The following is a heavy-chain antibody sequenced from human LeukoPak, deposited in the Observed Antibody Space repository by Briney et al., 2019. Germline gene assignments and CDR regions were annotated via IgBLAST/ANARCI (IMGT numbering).Heavy chain of an antibody. Sequence: ASVKVSCKVSGYTLTELSMHWVRQAPGKGLEWMGGFDPEDGETIYAQKFQGRVTMTEDTSTDTAYMELSSLRSEDTAVYYCATSHDYGGYWNYWGQGTLVTVPS. CDR2: FDPEDGET. CDR1: GYTLTELS. V-gene: IGHV1-24*01. J-gene: IGHJ4*02. D-gene: IGHD4-17*01. CDR3: ATSHDYGGYWNY.